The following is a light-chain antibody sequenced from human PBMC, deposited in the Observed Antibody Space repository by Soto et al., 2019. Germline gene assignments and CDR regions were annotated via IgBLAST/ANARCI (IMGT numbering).Light chain of an antibody. CDR2: DVS. J-gene: IGLJ2*01. V-gene: IGLV2-14*03. Sequence: QAVVTQPAYVSGSPGQSITISCTGTSSDIGGYDSVSWYQQHPAKAPQLLIYDVSYRPSGISSRFSGSKSGNTASLTISGLQADDEADYYCSSYASSGTRVFGGGTKVTVL. CDR1: SSDIGGYDS. CDR3: SSYASSGTRV.